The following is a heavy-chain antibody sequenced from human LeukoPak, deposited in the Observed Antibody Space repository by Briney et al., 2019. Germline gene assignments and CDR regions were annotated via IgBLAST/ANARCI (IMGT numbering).Heavy chain of an antibody. D-gene: IGHD4-11*01. CDR1: GGSISSHY. J-gene: IGHJ5*01. Sequence: SETLSLTCTVSGGSISSHYWNWIRQPPGKGLEWIGYIYYSGSTNYNPSLKSRVTISVDRSKNQFSLKLSSMTAADTAVYYCARGKLQHWFDSWGQGTLVTVSS. V-gene: IGHV4-59*11. CDR2: IYYSGST. CDR3: ARGKLQHWFDS.